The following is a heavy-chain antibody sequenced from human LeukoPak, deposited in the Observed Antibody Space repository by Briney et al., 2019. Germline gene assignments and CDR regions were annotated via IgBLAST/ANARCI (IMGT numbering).Heavy chain of an antibody. CDR3: ARDPSLYSYAYFDY. Sequence: ASVKVSCKASGYSFTNYAMNWVRQAPGQGLEWMGWINPNSGGTNYAQKFQGRVTMTRDTSISTAYMELSRLRSDDTAVYYCARDPSLYSYAYFDYWGQGTLVTVSS. J-gene: IGHJ4*02. D-gene: IGHD5-18*01. CDR2: INPNSGGT. CDR1: GYSFTNYA. V-gene: IGHV1-2*02.